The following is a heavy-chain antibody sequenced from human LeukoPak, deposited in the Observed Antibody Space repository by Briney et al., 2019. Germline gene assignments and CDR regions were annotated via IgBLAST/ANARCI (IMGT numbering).Heavy chain of an antibody. V-gene: IGHV3-30*19. D-gene: IGHD6-19*01. J-gene: IGHJ5*02. Sequence: PGGSLRLSCAASGFTFSSYGMHWVRQAPGKGLEWVAVTSDDGRKEIYADSVKGRFTISRDNSKNTLYLEMNSLRGEDTALYYCARAAAETGAFRDNWFDPWGQGTLVTVSS. CDR2: TSDDGRKE. CDR3: ARAAAETGAFRDNWFDP. CDR1: GFTFSSYG.